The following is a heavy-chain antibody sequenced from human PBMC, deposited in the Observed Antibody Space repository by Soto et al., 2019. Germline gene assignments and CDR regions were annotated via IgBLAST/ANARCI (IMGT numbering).Heavy chain of an antibody. CDR2: IYYSGST. J-gene: IGHJ4*02. Sequence: LSLTCTVSGGSISSSSYYWGWIRQPPGKGLERIGSIYYSGSTYYNPSLKSRVTISVDTSKNQFSLKLSSVTAADTAVYYCARRNSGYYSWYFDYWGQGTLVTVSS. CDR1: GGSISSSSYY. V-gene: IGHV4-39*01. CDR3: ARRNSGYYSWYFDY. D-gene: IGHD3-22*01.